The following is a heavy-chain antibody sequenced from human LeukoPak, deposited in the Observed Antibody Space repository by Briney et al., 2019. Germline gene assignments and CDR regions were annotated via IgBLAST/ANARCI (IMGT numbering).Heavy chain of an antibody. J-gene: IGHJ3*02. CDR3: AREQGIIRWPRVAFDI. V-gene: IGHV4-4*07. CDR1: GGSISSYY. Sequence: SETLSLTCTVSGGSISSYYWSWLRQPAGKGLEWIGRIYTSGSTNCNPSLKSRVTMSVDTSKNQFSLKLSSVTAADTAVYYCAREQGIIRWPRVAFDIWGQGTMVTVSS. CDR2: IYTSGST. D-gene: IGHD2-15*01.